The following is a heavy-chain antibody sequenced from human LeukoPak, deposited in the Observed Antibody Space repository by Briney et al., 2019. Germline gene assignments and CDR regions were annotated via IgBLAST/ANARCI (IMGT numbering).Heavy chain of an antibody. CDR2: ISSSSSYI. V-gene: IGHV3-21*01. D-gene: IGHD6-19*01. J-gene: IGHJ5*02. CDR1: GFTFSSYS. CDR3: ARDGRRSSGWYGGWFDP. Sequence: GGSLRLSCAASGFTFSSYSMNWVRQAPGKGLEWVSSISSSSSYIYYADSVKGRFTISRDNAKNSLYLQMNSLRAEDTAVYYCARDGRRSSGWYGGWFDPWGQGTLVTVSS.